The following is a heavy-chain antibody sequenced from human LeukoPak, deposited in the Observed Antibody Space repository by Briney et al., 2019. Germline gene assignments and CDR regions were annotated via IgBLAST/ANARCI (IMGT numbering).Heavy chain of an antibody. D-gene: IGHD6-13*01. V-gene: IGHV1-2*02. CDR3: ARERIAAAGTYYYYMDV. J-gene: IGHJ6*03. Sequence: GASVKVSCKASGYTFTGYYMHWVRQAPGQGLEWMGWINPNSGGTNYAQKFQGRVTMTRDTSISTAYMELSRLRSDDTAVYYCARERIAAAGTYYYYMDVWGKGTTVTVSS. CDR1: GYTFTGYY. CDR2: INPNSGGT.